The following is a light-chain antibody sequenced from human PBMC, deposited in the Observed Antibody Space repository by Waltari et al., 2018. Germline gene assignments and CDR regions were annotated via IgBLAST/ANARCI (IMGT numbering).Light chain of an antibody. J-gene: IGLJ2*01. CDR2: EVT. CDR1: RSDVGAYNF. V-gene: IGLV2-14*01. Sequence: QSALTQPASVSGSPGQSITISCSGTRSDVGAYNFVSWYQQHPGQAPKGLIYEVTNRPSGVSNRFSASKSGNTASLTISGLQAEDEADYYCASYTSITTVVFGGGTKLTVL. CDR3: ASYTSITTVV.